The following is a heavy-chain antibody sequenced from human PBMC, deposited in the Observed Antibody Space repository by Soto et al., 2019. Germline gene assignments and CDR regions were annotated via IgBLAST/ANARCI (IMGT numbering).Heavy chain of an antibody. V-gene: IGHV5-10-1*01. CDR2: IDPSDSQT. CDR3: ARQIYDSDTGPNFQYYFDS. Sequence: GESLKISCKGSGYSFAGYWITWVRQKPGRGLEWMGRIDPSDSQTYYSPSFRGHVTISVTKSITTVFLQWSSLRASDTAMYYCARQIYDSDTGPNFQYYFDSWGQGTLVTVSS. CDR1: GYSFAGYW. D-gene: IGHD3-22*01. J-gene: IGHJ4*02.